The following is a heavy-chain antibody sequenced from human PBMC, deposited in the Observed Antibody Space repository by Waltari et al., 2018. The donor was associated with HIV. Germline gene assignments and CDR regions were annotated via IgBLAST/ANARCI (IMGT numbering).Heavy chain of an antibody. J-gene: IGHJ3*02. CDR1: GFSFSSYA. V-gene: IGHV3-23*04. Sequence: EVQLVESGGGLVQPGGSLRVSCAASGFSFSSYAMSWVRQGPGKGREGVAVISGNGGTTYDAESGKGRLTTSRDNSKNTLYLQMNSLRADDTAVYYCAKPQGGWELLGDFDMWGQGTMVAVSS. D-gene: IGHD1-26*01. CDR3: AKPQGGWELLGDFDM. CDR2: ISGNGGTT.